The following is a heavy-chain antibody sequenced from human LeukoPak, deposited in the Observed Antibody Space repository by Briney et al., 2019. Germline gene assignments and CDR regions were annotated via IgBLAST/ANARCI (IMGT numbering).Heavy chain of an antibody. V-gene: IGHV4-4*07. Sequence: SETLSLTCTVSGGSISSYYWSWIRQPAGKGLEWIGRIYTSGSTNYDPSLKSRVTMSVDTSKNQFSLKLSSVTAADTAVYYCARDLMGRSSTSPGAFDIWGQGTMVTVSS. J-gene: IGHJ3*02. CDR1: GGSISSYY. CDR3: ARDLMGRSSTSPGAFDI. D-gene: IGHD2-2*01. CDR2: IYTSGST.